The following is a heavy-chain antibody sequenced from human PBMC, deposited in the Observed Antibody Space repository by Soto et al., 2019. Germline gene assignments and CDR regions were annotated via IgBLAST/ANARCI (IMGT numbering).Heavy chain of an antibody. V-gene: IGHV1-8*01. CDR2: MSPHNGNT. CDR3: LVSLLGYCSSTICYGAFDT. D-gene: IGHD2-2*01. CDR1: RSTFNSYD. J-gene: IGHJ3*02. Sequence: QVQLVQSGAEVKKTGASVKVSCTASRSTFNSYDINWVRQDSGQGLEWIVWMSPHNGNTGSAQQFQARVAMTRASSINTAYMELRILGYDDTAVYYCLVSLLGYCSSTICYGAFDTLRQGTMVTVSS.